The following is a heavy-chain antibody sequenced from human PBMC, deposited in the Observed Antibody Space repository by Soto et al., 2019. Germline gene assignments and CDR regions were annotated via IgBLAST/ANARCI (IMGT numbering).Heavy chain of an antibody. CDR2: IHYSGST. V-gene: IGHV4-59*01. D-gene: IGHD6-19*01. CDR1: GGPIISYH. CDR3: TGDRNNRVWYKY. J-gene: IGHJ4*02. Sequence: QVQLQESGPGLMKPSETLSLTCTVSGGPIISYHWSWIRQTPGKGLEWIGYIHYSGSTNYNPSLSSRVTISLDTSRNQFSLRLSSVTAADTAVYYCTGDRNNRVWYKYWGQGALVTVSS.